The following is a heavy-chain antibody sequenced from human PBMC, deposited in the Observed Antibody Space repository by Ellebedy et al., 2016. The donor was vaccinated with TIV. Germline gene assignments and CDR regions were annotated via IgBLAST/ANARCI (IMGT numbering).Heavy chain of an antibody. CDR2: VNPNSGNT. CDR1: GYTFTSFD. J-gene: IGHJ6*02. D-gene: IGHD4-17*01. V-gene: IGHV1-8*01. CDR3: AKDKVFGDSRWEIDV. Sequence: AASVKVSCKASGYTFTSFDINWMRQATGQGLEWMGWVNPNSGNTGYAQKFQGRVTMTRNTSISTAYMELSSLRSEDTAVYYCAKDKVFGDSRWEIDVWGQGITVTVSS.